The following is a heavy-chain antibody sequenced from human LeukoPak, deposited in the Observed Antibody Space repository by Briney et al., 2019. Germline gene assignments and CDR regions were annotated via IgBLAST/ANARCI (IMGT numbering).Heavy chain of an antibody. V-gene: IGHV3-23*01. Sequence: PGGSLRLSCEASGFTFNYYGMTWVRQAPGKGLEWVSSISGSGGSTYFADSVKGRFTISRDNSKDTLYLQMNSLRAEDTAVYYCAREVSDDIFPYYMDVWGKGTTVTISS. D-gene: IGHD3-9*01. CDR3: AREVSDDIFPYYMDV. CDR2: ISGSGGST. CDR1: GFTFNYYG. J-gene: IGHJ6*03.